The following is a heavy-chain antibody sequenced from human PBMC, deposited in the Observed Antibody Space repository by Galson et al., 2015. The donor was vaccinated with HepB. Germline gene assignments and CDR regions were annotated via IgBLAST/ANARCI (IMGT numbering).Heavy chain of an antibody. V-gene: IGHV3-23*01. J-gene: IGHJ3*02. CDR2: ISGSGGST. D-gene: IGHD3-16*02. CDR1: GFTFSSYA. CDR3: AKDPLYMITFGGVIGPDAFDI. Sequence: SLRLSCAASGFTFSSYAMSWVRQAPGKGLEWVSAISGSGGSTYYADSVKGRFTISRDNSKNTLYLQMNSLRAEDTAVYYCAKDPLYMITFGGVIGPDAFDIWGQGTMATVSS.